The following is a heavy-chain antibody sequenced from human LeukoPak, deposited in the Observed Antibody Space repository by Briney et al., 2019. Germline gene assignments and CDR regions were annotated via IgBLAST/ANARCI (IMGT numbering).Heavy chain of an antibody. V-gene: IGHV1-2*02. CDR2: INPTTGGT. CDR3: ARCGATVVGTRADWFDV. J-gene: IGHJ5*02. Sequence: ASVKVSCTASGYTFTGNYLTWLRQAPGQGFEWMGWINPTTGGTNFAQKFQGRVSMTRDTYINTVYMELTGLISDDTAVYYCARCGATVVGTRADWFDVWGQGTLVTVSS. CDR1: GYTFTGNY. D-gene: IGHD6-13*01.